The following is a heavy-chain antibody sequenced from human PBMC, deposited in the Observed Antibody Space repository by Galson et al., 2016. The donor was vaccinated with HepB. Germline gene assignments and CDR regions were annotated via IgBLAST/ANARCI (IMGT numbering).Heavy chain of an antibody. CDR3: ARPRNTHDPDYVMDV. V-gene: IGHV3-21*01. J-gene: IGHJ6*02. Sequence: SLRLSCAASGFTFRRYSINWVRQAPGKGLEWVSSISGSSNYIYYADSVKGRFTISRDNAKNSLFLQMNSLRAEDTAVYFCARPRNTHDPDYVMDVGGQGT. D-gene: IGHD1/OR15-1a*01. CDR1: GFTFRRYS. CDR2: ISGSSNYI.